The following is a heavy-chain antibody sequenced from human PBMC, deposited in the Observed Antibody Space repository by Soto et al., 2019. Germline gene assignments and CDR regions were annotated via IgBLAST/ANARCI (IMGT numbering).Heavy chain of an antibody. CDR1: GYAFSDNG. D-gene: IGHD3-10*01. V-gene: IGHV1-18*04. CDR3: AREWQLAPTANQPMGV. Sequence: DSEKVSCQASGYAFSDNGVRWVRQAPGQGLEWVGWISTYTGKTKYAQKFQDRVTLTTDTSTSTAYMDLRSLRPDDTAVYYCAREWQLAPTANQPMGVWGQATSVTVSS. CDR2: ISTYTGKT. J-gene: IGHJ6*01.